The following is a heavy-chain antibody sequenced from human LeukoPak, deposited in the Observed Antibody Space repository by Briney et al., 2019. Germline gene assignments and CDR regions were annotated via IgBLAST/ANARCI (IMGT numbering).Heavy chain of an antibody. CDR1: VYTFTGYY. D-gene: IGHD5-24*01. CDR2: INPNSGGT. J-gene: IGHJ4*02. Sequence: ASVKVSCKASVYTFTGYYMHWVRQAPGQGLEWMGWINPNSGGTNYAQKFQGRVTMTRDTSISTAYMELSRLRSDDTAVYYCARELATNKYYFDYWGQGTLVTVSS. V-gene: IGHV1-2*02. CDR3: ARELATNKYYFDY.